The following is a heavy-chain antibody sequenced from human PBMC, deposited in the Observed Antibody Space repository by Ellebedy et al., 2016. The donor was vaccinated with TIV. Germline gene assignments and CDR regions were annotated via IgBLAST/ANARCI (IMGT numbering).Heavy chain of an antibody. Sequence: PGGSLRLSCAASGISFSHRWMNWVRQAPGRGLEWVGRIKTTAKAGATDYAAPVKGRFTISRDDSKNTLYLQMTNLKVEDTGVYYCTTEQWELYFWGPGTLVTVSS. CDR2: IKTTAKAGAT. CDR3: TTEQWELYF. V-gene: IGHV3-15*05. D-gene: IGHD1-26*01. J-gene: IGHJ4*02. CDR1: GISFSHRW.